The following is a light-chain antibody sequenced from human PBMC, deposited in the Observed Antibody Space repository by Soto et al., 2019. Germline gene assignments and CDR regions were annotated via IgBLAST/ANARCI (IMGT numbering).Light chain of an antibody. CDR3: RSYTSSSTLYV. CDR2: DVS. V-gene: IGLV2-14*01. CDR1: SSDVGGYNY. Sequence: QSVLTQPASVSGSPGLSITISCTGTSSDVGGYNYVSWYQQHPGKAPKLMIYDVSNRPSGVSNRFSGSKSGNTASLTISGLQAEDEADYYCRSYTSSSTLYVFGTGTKVTVL. J-gene: IGLJ1*01.